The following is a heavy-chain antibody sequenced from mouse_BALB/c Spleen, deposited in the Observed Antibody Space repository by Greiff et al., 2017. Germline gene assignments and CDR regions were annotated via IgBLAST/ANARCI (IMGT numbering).Heavy chain of an antibody. J-gene: IGHJ4*01. Sequence: EVQGVESGGGLVKPGGSLKLSCAASGFTFSSYAMSWVRQTPEKRLEWVASISSGGSTYYPDSVKGRFTISRDNARNILYLQMSSLRSEDTAMYYCARESSSGAMDYWGQGTSVTVSS. CDR1: GFTFSSYA. V-gene: IGHV5-6-5*01. D-gene: IGHD1-1*01. CDR2: ISSGGST. CDR3: ARESSSGAMDY.